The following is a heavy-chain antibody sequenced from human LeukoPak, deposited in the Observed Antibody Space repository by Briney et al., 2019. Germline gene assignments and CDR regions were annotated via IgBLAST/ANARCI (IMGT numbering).Heavy chain of an antibody. D-gene: IGHD3-10*01. CDR3: ARDMVRGVIAY. CDR2: IKQDGSDK. J-gene: IGHJ4*02. V-gene: IGHV3-7*01. Sequence: GDSLRLSCAASGFTFTKYWMTWVRQAPGKGLEWVGNIKQDGSDKNYMDSVKGRFTISRDNTKNSVYLQMSSPRAEDTAVYYCARDMVRGVIAYWGQGTLVTVSS. CDR1: GFTFTKYW.